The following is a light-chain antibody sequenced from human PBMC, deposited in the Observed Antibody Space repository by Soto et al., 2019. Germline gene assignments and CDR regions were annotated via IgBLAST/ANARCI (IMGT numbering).Light chain of an antibody. Sequence: QSVLTQPPSASGTPGQRVTISCSGSSSSIGSNYVYWYRQFPGTAPKLLIHRDNQRPSGVPDRFAGSKSGSSASLAISGLRSEDEADYYCAAWDDSRTGVIFGGGTKLTVL. J-gene: IGLJ2*01. CDR2: RDN. CDR3: AAWDDSRTGVI. V-gene: IGLV1-47*01. CDR1: SSSIGSNY.